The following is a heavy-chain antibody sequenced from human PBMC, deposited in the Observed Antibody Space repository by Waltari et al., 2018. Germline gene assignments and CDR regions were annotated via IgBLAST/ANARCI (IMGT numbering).Heavy chain of an antibody. CDR1: AFTFSSYA. CDR3: ARDRAFDI. CDR2: ISSNGGST. Sequence: EVQLVESGGGLVQPGGSLRLSCAASAFTFSSYAMHWVRQAPGKGLEYVSAISSNGGSTYYANSVKCRFTISRDNSKNTLYLQMGSLRAEDMAVYYCARDRAFDIWGQGTMVTVSS. J-gene: IGHJ3*02. V-gene: IGHV3-64*01.